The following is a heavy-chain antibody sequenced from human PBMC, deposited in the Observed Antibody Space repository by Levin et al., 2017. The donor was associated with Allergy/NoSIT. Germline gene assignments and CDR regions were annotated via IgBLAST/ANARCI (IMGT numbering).Heavy chain of an antibody. V-gene: IGHV4-31*03. CDR3: ARDSTSFQMDY. CDR1: GGSMNSGGFY. D-gene: IGHD2-2*01. Sequence: SETLSLTCTVSGGSMNSGGFYWSWIRQHPGKGLEWIGYIHHRGSTHYNPSLKSRLTISVDTSKTQFSLILRSVTAADTAVYFCARDSTSFQMDYWGQGTLVTVSS. CDR2: IHHRGST. J-gene: IGHJ4*02.